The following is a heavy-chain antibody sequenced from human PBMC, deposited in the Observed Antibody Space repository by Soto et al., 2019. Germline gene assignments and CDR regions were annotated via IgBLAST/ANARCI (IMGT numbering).Heavy chain of an antibody. D-gene: IGHD2-15*01. J-gene: IGHJ4*02. Sequence: QVQLQESGPGLVKPSQTLSLTCTVSGGSISSGDYYWSWIRQPPGKGLEWIGYIYYSGSTYYNPSLKSRVTISVETSKNQFSLKLSSVTAADTAVYYCARRCSGGSCYGVYFDYWGQGTLVTVSS. V-gene: IGHV4-30-4*01. CDR1: GGSISSGDYY. CDR3: ARRCSGGSCYGVYFDY. CDR2: IYYSGST.